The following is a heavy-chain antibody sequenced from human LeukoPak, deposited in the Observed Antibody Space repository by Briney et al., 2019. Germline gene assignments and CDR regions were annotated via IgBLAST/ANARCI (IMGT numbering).Heavy chain of an antibody. CDR1: GFTFSSYS. CDR2: ISSSSSYI. D-gene: IGHD1-26*01. CDR3: VSDSESRSGGDY. V-gene: IGHV3-21*01. J-gene: IGHJ4*02. Sequence: GGSLRLSCAASGFTFSSYSMNWVRQAPGKGLEWVSSISSSSSYIYYADSVKGRFTISRDNAKKSLYLQMNSLRAEDTAVYYCVSDSESRSGGDYWGQGTLVTVSS.